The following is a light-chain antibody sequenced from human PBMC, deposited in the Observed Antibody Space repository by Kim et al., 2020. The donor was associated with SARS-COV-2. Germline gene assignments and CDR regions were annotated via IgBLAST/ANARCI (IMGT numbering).Light chain of an antibody. J-gene: IGLJ2*01. CDR2: YDS. Sequence: APGKTASMACGGNNIGRKSVHWYQQRPGQAPVLLLYYDSDRPSGIPDRFSGSNFGNTATLTISRVEAGDEADYYCQVWDSSSDHVLFGGGTQLTVL. V-gene: IGLV3-21*04. CDR1: NIGRKS. CDR3: QVWDSSSDHVL.